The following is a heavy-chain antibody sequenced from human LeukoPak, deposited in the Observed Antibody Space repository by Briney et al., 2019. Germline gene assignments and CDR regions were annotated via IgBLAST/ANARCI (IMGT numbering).Heavy chain of an antibody. D-gene: IGHD2-15*01. CDR3: ARAHRCTGGTCFNWFDP. Sequence: SETLSLTCAVSGGSINSDDYSWSWIRQPPGKGLEWIGYMYHSGSAYYNPSLESRVTISVDRSNNQFSLRLNSVTAADTAVYYCARAHRCTGGTCFNWFDPWGQGTLVTVSS. CDR2: MYHSGSA. CDR1: GGSINSDDYS. V-gene: IGHV4-30-2*01. J-gene: IGHJ5*02.